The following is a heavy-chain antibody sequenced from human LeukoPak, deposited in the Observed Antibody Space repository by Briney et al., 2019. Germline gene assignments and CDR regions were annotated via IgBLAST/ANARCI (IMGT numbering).Heavy chain of an antibody. J-gene: IGHJ4*02. D-gene: IGHD3-9*01. Sequence: EASVKVSCKASGGTFSSYAISWVRQAPGQGLEWMGGIIPIFGTANYAQKFQGRVTITTDESTSTAYMELSSLRSEDTAVYYCARGSIWGWGLRCFDWLSYNLDYWGQGTLVTVSS. V-gene: IGHV1-69*05. CDR1: GGTFSSYA. CDR2: IIPIFGTA. CDR3: ARGSIWGWGLRCFDWLSYNLDY.